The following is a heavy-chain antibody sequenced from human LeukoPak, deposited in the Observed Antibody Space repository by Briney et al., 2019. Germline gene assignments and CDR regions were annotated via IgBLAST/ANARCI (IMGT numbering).Heavy chain of an antibody. V-gene: IGHV3-21*01. Sequence: GGSLRLSCAASGFTFSSYSMNWVRQAPGKGLEWVSSISSSSSYIYYADSVKGRFTISRDNAKNPLYLQMNSLRAEDTAVYYCATPIPYYDFWSGSDYWGQGTLVTVSS. CDR1: GFTFSSYS. CDR2: ISSSSSYI. CDR3: ATPIPYYDFWSGSDY. J-gene: IGHJ4*02. D-gene: IGHD3-3*01.